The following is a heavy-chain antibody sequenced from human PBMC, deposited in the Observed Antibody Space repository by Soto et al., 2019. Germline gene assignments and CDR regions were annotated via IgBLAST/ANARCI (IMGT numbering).Heavy chain of an antibody. J-gene: IGHJ4*02. CDR3: AREQRRFDGSGWYLDY. Sequence: GGSLRLSCAASGFTFSSYAMHWVRQAPGKGLEWVAVISYDGSNKYYADSVKGRFTISRDNSKNALYLQMNSLRAEGTAVYYCAREQRRFDGSGWYLDYWGQGTLVTVSS. CDR1: GFTFSSYA. V-gene: IGHV3-30-3*01. CDR2: ISYDGSNK. D-gene: IGHD6-19*01.